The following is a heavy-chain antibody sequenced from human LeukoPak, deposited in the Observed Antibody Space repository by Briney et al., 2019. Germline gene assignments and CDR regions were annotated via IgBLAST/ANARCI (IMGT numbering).Heavy chain of an antibody. V-gene: IGHV3-23*01. CDR1: GFTFSGYA. CDR3: AKGGGATVPFDN. Sequence: GGSLRLSWAASGFTFSGYAMSWVRQAPRKGLEWFSVISVSGGSTYYADSVKGRFTISRDNSKNTLYLQMNSLRVEDTAVYYCAKGGGATVPFDNWGQGTLVTVSS. CDR2: ISVSGGST. D-gene: IGHD4-11*01. J-gene: IGHJ4*02.